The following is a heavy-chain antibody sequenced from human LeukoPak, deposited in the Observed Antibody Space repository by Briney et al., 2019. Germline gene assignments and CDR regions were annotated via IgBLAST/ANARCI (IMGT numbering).Heavy chain of an antibody. CDR2: INPYSGTT. CDR3: ARGGTAEYYIYFAY. D-gene: IGHD2/OR15-2a*01. Sequence: ASVKVSCKTSAYTFTAYYIHWVRQAPGQGLEWMGWINPYSGTTNYAQNFQGRVTMTRDTSISTAYMELSSLISDDTAVYFCARGGTAEYYIYFAYWGQGSLVIVSP. CDR1: AYTFTAYY. J-gene: IGHJ4*02. V-gene: IGHV1-2*02.